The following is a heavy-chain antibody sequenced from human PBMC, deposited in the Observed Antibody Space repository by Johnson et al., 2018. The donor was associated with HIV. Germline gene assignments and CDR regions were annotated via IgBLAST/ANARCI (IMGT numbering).Heavy chain of an antibody. D-gene: IGHD2-2*01. J-gene: IGHJ3*02. CDR3: ARNGLIPAAKGVAFDI. Sequence: QVQLVESGGGVVQPGRSLSLSCAASGFTFSSYAMYWVRQAPGKGLEWVAAISYDGSNKYYADSVKDRFTISRDNSKNSLYLQMNSLRAEDTAVYYCARNGLIPAAKGVAFDIWGHGTTVTVSS. CDR1: GFTFSSYA. V-gene: IGHV3-30-3*01. CDR2: ISYDGSNK.